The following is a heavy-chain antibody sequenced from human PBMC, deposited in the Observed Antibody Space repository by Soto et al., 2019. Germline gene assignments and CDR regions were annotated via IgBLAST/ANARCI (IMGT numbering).Heavy chain of an antibody. D-gene: IGHD6-13*01. CDR2: IKQDGSEK. Sequence: GGSLRLSCAASGFTFSSYWMSWVRQAPGKGLEWVANIKQDGSEKYYVDSVKGRFTISRDNAKNSLYLRMNSLRAEDTAVYYCARDPGSSWYYFDYWGQGTLVTVSS. V-gene: IGHV3-7*03. CDR3: ARDPGSSWYYFDY. CDR1: GFTFSSYW. J-gene: IGHJ4*02.